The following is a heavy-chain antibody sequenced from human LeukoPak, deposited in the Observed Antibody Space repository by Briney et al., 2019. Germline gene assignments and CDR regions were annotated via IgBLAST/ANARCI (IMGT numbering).Heavy chain of an antibody. CDR1: GFTFSNAW. J-gene: IGHJ5*02. D-gene: IGHD3-10*01. V-gene: IGHV3-15*01. CDR3: AFYYYGTRRFDP. Sequence: GGSLRLSCAASGFTFSNAWMSWVRQAPGKGREWVGRIKSKTDGGTTDYAAPVKGRFTISRDDSKNTLYLQMNSLKTEDTAVYYCAFYYYGTRRFDPWGQGTLVTVSS. CDR2: IKSKTDGGTT.